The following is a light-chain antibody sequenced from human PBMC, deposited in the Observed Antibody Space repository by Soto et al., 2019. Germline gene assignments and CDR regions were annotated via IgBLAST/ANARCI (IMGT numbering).Light chain of an antibody. J-gene: IGKJ3*01. CDR1: QSVSSSY. V-gene: IGKV3-20*01. CDR3: QHYDTSFT. Sequence: EIVLTQSPGTLSLSPGERATLSCRASQSVSSSYLAWYQQKPGQAPRLLIYGAFSRATGIPDRFSGSGSGTDFTLTISRLEPEDFALYYCQHYDTSFTFGTGTKVDIK. CDR2: GAF.